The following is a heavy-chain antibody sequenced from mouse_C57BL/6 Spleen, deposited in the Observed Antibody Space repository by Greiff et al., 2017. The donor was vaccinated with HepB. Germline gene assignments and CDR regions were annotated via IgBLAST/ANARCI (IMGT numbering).Heavy chain of an antibody. CDR2: INPSTGGT. Sequence: VQLQQSGPELVKPGASVKISCKASGYSFTGYYMNWVKQSPEKSLEWIGEINPSTGGTTYNQKFKAKATLTVDKSSSTAYMQLKSLTSEDSAVYYCARSATTVVAHWYFDVWGTGTTVTVSS. CDR3: ARSATTVVAHWYFDV. J-gene: IGHJ1*03. V-gene: IGHV1-42*01. D-gene: IGHD1-1*01. CDR1: GYSFTGYY.